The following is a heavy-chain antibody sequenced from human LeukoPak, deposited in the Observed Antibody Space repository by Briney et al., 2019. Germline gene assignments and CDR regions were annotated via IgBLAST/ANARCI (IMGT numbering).Heavy chain of an antibody. CDR3: ARLSYPLDY. CDR1: GGSFSGYY. Sequence: SETLSLTCAVYGGSFSGYYWSWIRQPPGKGLEWIGEINHSGSTNYNPSLKSRVTISVDTSKNQFSLKLSSVTAAGTAVYYCARLSYPLDYWGQGTLVTVSS. J-gene: IGHJ4*02. V-gene: IGHV4-34*01. CDR2: INHSGST. D-gene: IGHD1-26*01.